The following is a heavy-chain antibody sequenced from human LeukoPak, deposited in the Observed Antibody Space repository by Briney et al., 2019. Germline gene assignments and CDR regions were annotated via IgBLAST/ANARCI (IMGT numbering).Heavy chain of an antibody. CDR1: GLTFSSYS. J-gene: IGHJ4*02. CDR2: ISSSSSYI. V-gene: IGHV3-21*01. D-gene: IGHD3-10*01. CDR3: ASVMVRGVVDY. Sequence: GGSLRLSCAASGLTFSSYSMNWVRQAPGKGLEWVSSISSSSSYIYYADSVKGRFTISRDNAKNSLYLQMNSLRAEDTAVYYCASVMVRGVVDYWGQGTLVTVSS.